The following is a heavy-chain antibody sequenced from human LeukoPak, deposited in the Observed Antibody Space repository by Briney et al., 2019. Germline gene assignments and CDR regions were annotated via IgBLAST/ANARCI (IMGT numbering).Heavy chain of an antibody. CDR2: ISNNGGYT. CDR1: GITFSSYS. J-gene: IGHJ4*02. D-gene: IGHD2-15*01. Sequence: GGSLRPSCGASGITFSSYSMSWVRQAPGKGLEWVSAISNNGGYTYYADSVQGRFTISRDNSKSTLCLQMNSLRAEDTAVYYCAKQLGYCSDGSCYFPYWGQGTLVTVSS. V-gene: IGHV3-23*01. CDR3: AKQLGYCSDGSCYFPY.